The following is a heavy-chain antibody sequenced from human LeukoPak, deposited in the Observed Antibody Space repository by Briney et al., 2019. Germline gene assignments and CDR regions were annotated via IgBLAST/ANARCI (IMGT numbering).Heavy chain of an antibody. D-gene: IGHD5-12*01. CDR2: VNQDGNNK. CDR1: AFTFSGYW. J-gene: IGHJ1*01. CDR3: TRDSPGYGAYVS. Sequence: GGSLRLSCAASAFTFSGYWMTWVRQAPGKGLEWVANVNQDGNNKNYVESVKGRFTISRDNAKNSLYLQMDSLTAEDTAVYYCTRDSPGYGAYVSWGQGTLVSVSS. V-gene: IGHV3-7*01.